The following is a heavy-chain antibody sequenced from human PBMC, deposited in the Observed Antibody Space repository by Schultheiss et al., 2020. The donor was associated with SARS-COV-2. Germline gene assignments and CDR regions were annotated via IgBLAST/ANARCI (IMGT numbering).Heavy chain of an antibody. Sequence: GGSLRLSCAASGFTVSSNYMSWVRQAPGKGLEWVSAISGSGGSTYYADSVKGRFTISRDNSKNTLYLQMNSLRAEDTAVYYCARAPPYYYYGMDVWGQGTTVTVSS. CDR1: GFTVSSNY. CDR3: ARAPPYYYYGMDV. J-gene: IGHJ6*02. CDR2: ISGSGGST. V-gene: IGHV3-66*02.